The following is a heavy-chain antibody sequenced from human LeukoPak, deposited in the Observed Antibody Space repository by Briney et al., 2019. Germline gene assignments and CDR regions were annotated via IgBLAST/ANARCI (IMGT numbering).Heavy chain of an antibody. D-gene: IGHD2-2*01. V-gene: IGHV4-31*03. CDR1: GGSISSGGYY. CDR2: IYYSGST. Sequence: SETLSLTCTVSGGSISSGGYYWSWIRQHPGKGLEWIGYIYYSGSTYYNPSLKSRVTISVDTSKNQFSLKLSSVTAADTAVYYCARESRHLPAAKLLDYWGQGTLVTVPS. CDR3: ARESRHLPAAKLLDY. J-gene: IGHJ4*02.